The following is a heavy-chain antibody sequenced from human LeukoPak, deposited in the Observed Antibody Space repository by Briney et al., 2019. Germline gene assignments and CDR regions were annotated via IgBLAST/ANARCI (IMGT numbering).Heavy chain of an antibody. J-gene: IGHJ4*02. CDR1: GFPFSSYW. Sequence: GGSLRLSCVASGFPFSSYWMTWVRQAPGKGLEWVSGTSDRGDYTYYADSVKGRFTIPRDSSKNTLFLQMNSLRAEDTALYFCARKAQYNGHYPLDYWGQGTLVTVSS. CDR2: TSDRGDYT. V-gene: IGHV3-23*01. D-gene: IGHD1-7*01. CDR3: ARKAQYNGHYPLDY.